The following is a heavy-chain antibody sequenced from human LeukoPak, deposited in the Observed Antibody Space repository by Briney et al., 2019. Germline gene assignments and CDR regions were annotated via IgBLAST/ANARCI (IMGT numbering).Heavy chain of an antibody. CDR3: ARGVAAAGTGFDY. CDR1: GGSISSYY. V-gene: IGHV4-59*01. D-gene: IGHD6-13*01. Sequence: PSETLSLTCTVSGGSISSYYWSWIRQPPGKGLELIGYIYYSGSTNYNPSLKSRVTISVDTSKDQFSLKLSSVTAADTAVYYCARGVAAAGTGFDYWGQRTLVTVPS. J-gene: IGHJ4*02. CDR2: IYYSGST.